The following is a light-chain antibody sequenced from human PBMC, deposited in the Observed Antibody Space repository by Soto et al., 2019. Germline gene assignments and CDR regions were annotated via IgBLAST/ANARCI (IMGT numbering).Light chain of an antibody. J-gene: IGLJ1*01. CDR1: SSDVGGYNY. V-gene: IGLV2-14*01. CDR2: EVS. Sequence: QSALTQPAYVSGSPGQSITISCTGTSSDVGGYNYVSWYQQHPGKAPKLMIYEVSNRPSGVSNRFSGSKSGNPASLTISGLKAEDEADYYCSSYTSSSTLNYVFGTGTKLTVL. CDR3: SSYTSSSTLNYV.